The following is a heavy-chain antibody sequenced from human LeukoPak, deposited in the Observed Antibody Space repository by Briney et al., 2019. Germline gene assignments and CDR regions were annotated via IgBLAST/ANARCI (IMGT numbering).Heavy chain of an antibody. J-gene: IGHJ3*02. CDR2: INPNSGGT. CDR3: AKLYLTYQDAFDI. CDR1: GYTFTGYY. D-gene: IGHD2-2*01. Sequence: ASVKVSCKASGYTFTGYYMHWVRQAPGQGLEWMGWINPNSGGTNYAQKFQGRVTMTRDTSISTAYMELSRLRSDDTAVYYCAKLYLTYQDAFDIWGQGTMVTVSS. V-gene: IGHV1-2*02.